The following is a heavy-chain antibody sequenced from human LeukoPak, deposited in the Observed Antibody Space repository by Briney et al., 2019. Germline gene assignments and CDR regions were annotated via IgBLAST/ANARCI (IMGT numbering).Heavy chain of an antibody. CDR1: GFTATSNY. CDR2: IYSGGST. D-gene: IGHD2-2*01. J-gene: IGHJ6*02. V-gene: IGHV3-53*04. Sequence: GGSLRLSCAASGFTATSNYMSWVRRAPGEGLEWVSLIYSGGSTYYADSVKGRFTISRHNSKNTLYLQMNSLRAEDTAVYYCARGPYCSSTGCSLNYYYGMDVWGQGTTVTVSS. CDR3: ARGPYCSSTGCSLNYYYGMDV.